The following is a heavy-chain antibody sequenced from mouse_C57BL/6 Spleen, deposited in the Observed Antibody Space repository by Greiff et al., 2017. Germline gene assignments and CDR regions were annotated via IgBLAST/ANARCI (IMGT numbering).Heavy chain of an antibody. Sequence: QVHVKQSGAELARPGASVKMSCKASGYTFTSYTMHWVKQRPGQGLEWIGDINPSGGYTKYNQKFKDKATLTADKSFSTAYMQLSSLTSEDTAVYYGARRATSDYDEYYFDYWGQGTTLTVSS. D-gene: IGHD2-4*01. J-gene: IGHJ2*01. CDR2: INPSGGYT. V-gene: IGHV1-4*01. CDR3: ARRATSDYDEYYFDY. CDR1: GYTFTSYT.